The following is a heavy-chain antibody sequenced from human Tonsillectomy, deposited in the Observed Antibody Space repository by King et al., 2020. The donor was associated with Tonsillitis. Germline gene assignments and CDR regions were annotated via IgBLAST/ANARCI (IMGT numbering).Heavy chain of an antibody. J-gene: IGHJ3*02. V-gene: IGHV3-23*03. CDR1: GFTFSNYA. D-gene: IGHD2/OR15-2a*01. CDR3: AKVRSHNSLSPFDI. Sequence: VQLVESGGGLVQPGGSLTLSCAASGFTFSNYAMSWVRQAPGTGLQWVSGIFSGGSTTNYADSVKGRFTISRDNSKNTLYLQMNSMRAEDTAVYYCAKVRSHNSLSPFDIWGQGTMVTVSS. CDR2: IFSGGSTT.